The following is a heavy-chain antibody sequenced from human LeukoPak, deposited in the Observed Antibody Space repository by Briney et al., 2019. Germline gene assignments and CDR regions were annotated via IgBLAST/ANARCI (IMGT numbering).Heavy chain of an antibody. CDR3: ARPLTTKYAFDI. D-gene: IGHD1-26*01. CDR1: GFTFSSYW. V-gene: IGHV3-74*01. J-gene: IGHJ3*02. Sequence: GGSLRLSCAASGFTFSSYWMHWVRQDPGKGLVWVSRINSDGRSTSYADSVKGRFTISRDNAKNTLYLQMNSLRAEDTAVYYCARPLTTKYAFDIWGQGTMVTVSS. CDR2: INSDGRST.